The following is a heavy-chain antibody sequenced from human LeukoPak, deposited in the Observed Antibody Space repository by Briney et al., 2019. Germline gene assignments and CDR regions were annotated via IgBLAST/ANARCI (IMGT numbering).Heavy chain of an antibody. V-gene: IGHV3-73*01. J-gene: IGHJ5*02. CDR3: TRDRGTYNWFDP. CDR1: GFAFSDSA. D-gene: IGHD2-15*01. CDR2: IDKKDNLYAT. Sequence: PGGSLRLSCAASGFAFSDSALHWVRQASGKGLEWVGHIDKKDNLYATAYAESVKGRFTISRDDSKDTAFLHMDSLKTEDTALYYCTRDRGTYNWFDPWGQGTLVTVSS.